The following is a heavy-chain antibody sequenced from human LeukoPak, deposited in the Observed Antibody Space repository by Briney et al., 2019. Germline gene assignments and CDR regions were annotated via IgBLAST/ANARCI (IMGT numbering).Heavy chain of an antibody. Sequence: PGGSLRLSCAASGFTSSSYAMSWVRQAPGKGLEWVSAIRDSGFTFYADSVKGRFTISRDNSKNTVLLQMNSVRAEDTAVYYCAKEKEGSGSYHVDYWGQGTLVTVSS. CDR2: IRDSGFT. CDR3: AKEKEGSGSYHVDY. D-gene: IGHD3-10*01. V-gene: IGHV3-23*01. CDR1: GFTSSSYA. J-gene: IGHJ4*02.